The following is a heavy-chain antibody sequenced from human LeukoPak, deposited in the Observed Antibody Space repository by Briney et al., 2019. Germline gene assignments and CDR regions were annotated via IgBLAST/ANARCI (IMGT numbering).Heavy chain of an antibody. J-gene: IGHJ4*02. V-gene: IGHV4-34*01. Sequence: SETLSLTCAVYGGSFSGYYWSWIRQPPGKGLEWIGEINHSGSTNYNPSHKSRVTISVDTSKNQFSLKLSSVTAADTAVYYCARDATHFDYWGQGTLVTVSS. CDR1: GGSFSGYY. CDR2: INHSGST. CDR3: ARDATHFDY.